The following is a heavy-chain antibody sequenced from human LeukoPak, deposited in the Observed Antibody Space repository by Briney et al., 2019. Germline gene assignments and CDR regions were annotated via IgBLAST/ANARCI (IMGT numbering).Heavy chain of an antibody. CDR3: ARVLITSANWFDP. Sequence: ASVKVSVKSAGGTFSIYTISWVRQAPGQGLEWMGGIIPNFGTPNYGQKFQGRVKITADKTTSTAYMELSSLRSEDTAVYYCARVLITSANWFDPWGQGNLVTVSS. CDR2: IIPNFGTP. J-gene: IGHJ5*02. CDR1: GGTFSIYT. D-gene: IGHD1-14*01. V-gene: IGHV1-69*06.